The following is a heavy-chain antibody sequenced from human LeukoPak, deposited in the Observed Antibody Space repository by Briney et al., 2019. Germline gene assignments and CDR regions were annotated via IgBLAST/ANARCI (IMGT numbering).Heavy chain of an antibody. J-gene: IGHJ4*02. Sequence: PGGSLRPSCAASGFTFSSYAMSWVRQAPGKGLEWVSVTSGSGGSTDYADSVKGRFTISRDNSKNTLYVQMNSLRAEDTAVYYCAKAHSGSWYHSFDYWGQGTLVTVSS. CDR1: GFTFSSYA. V-gene: IGHV3-23*01. D-gene: IGHD6-13*01. CDR2: TSGSGGST. CDR3: AKAHSGSWYHSFDY.